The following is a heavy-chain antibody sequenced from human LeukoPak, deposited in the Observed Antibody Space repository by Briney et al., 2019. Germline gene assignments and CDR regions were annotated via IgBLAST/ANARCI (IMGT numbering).Heavy chain of an antibody. Sequence: GESLKISCKGSKYSFTTYWIAWVRQMPGKGLEWMGIVYPGNSETTYNPSFQGQVTISADKSISTAYLQWNSLKASDTAMYYCARHLSYYYDSSGFDAFDIWGQGTMVTVSS. CDR2: VYPGNSET. V-gene: IGHV5-51*01. D-gene: IGHD3-22*01. CDR3: ARHLSYYYDSSGFDAFDI. CDR1: KYSFTTYW. J-gene: IGHJ3*02.